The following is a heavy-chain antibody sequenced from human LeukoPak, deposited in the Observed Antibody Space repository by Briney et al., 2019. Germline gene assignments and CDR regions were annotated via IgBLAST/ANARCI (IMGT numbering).Heavy chain of an antibody. CDR1: GYSFTSYY. V-gene: IGHV1-46*01. D-gene: IGHD3-10*01. Sequence: GASVKVSCKASGYSFTSYYMHWVRQGPGQGLEGMGIIKPSGGSTSYAQKFQGRVTMTRHMSTSTVYMELSILRSEDTAVYYCARGVGSWYFDLWGRGTLVTVPS. CDR2: IKPSGGST. J-gene: IGHJ2*01. CDR3: ARGVGSWYFDL.